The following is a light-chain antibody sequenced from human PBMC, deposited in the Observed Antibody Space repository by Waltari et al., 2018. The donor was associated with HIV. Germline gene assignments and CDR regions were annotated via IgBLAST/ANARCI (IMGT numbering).Light chain of an antibody. Sequence: ETVMTQSPATLSVSPGEGATLSCRASQSVSSNVAWYQQKPGQAPRLLIYGASTRATGVPARFSGSGSGTEFTLTISSLQSEDLAVYYCQQYKNWWTFGQGAKVEIK. CDR3: QQYKNWWT. V-gene: IGKV3-15*01. CDR2: GAS. CDR1: QSVSSN. J-gene: IGKJ1*01.